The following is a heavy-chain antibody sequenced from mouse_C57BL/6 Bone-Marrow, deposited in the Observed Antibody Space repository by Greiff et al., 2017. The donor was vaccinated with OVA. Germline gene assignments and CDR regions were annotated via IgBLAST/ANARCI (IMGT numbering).Heavy chain of an antibody. D-gene: IGHD2-3*01. V-gene: IGHV1-9*01. CDR2: ILPGSGST. J-gene: IGHJ2*01. Sequence: QVQLQQSGAELMKPGASVKLSCKATGYTFTGYWIEWVKQRPGHGLEWIGEILPGSGSTNYNEKFKGKATFTADTSSNTAYMQLSILTTEASALFDCARGGWLLQCDYWGKGTTLTGSA. CDR3: ARGGWLLQCDY. CDR1: GYTFTGYW.